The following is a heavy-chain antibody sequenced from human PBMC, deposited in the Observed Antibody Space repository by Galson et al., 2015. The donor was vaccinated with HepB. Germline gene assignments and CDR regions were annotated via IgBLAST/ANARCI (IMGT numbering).Heavy chain of an antibody. J-gene: IGHJ5*02. Sequence: SLRLSCAASGFRFSEFYMTWIRQAPGKGLEWISYISGSGTTTYYADSVKGRFTVSRDNAKNSLYLQMNSLRAEDTAVYYCGKAAGGVDPWGQGTLVIVSS. CDR3: GKAAGGVDP. V-gene: IGHV3-11*01. CDR2: ISGSGTTT. CDR1: GFRFSEFY. D-gene: IGHD1-26*01.